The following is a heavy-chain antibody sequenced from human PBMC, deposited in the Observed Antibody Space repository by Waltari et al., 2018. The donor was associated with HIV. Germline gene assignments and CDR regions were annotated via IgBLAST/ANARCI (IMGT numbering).Heavy chain of an antibody. Sequence: EVQLVESGGSLVQPGGSLRLSCAASGFRFSSYWLHWVRQAPGNGLVWVSRSDHDGRSTSYADSVKGRFTISRDNAKNTLYLQMISLRGEDTAVYYCARDGDSWSGLGWFDPWGQGTLVTVSS. D-gene: IGHD3-3*01. CDR2: SDHDGRST. CDR1: GFRFSSYW. V-gene: IGHV3-74*01. CDR3: ARDGDSWSGLGWFDP. J-gene: IGHJ5*02.